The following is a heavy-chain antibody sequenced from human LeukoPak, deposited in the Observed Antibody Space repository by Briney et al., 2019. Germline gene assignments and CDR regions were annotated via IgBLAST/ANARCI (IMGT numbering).Heavy chain of an antibody. Sequence: PSETLSLTCTVSGGSISSSSYYWGWIRQPPGKGLEWIGSIYYSGCTYYNPSLKSRVTISVDTSKNQFSLKLSSVTAADTAVYYCARVGFRGVTYFDYWGQGTLVTVSS. J-gene: IGHJ4*02. CDR1: GGSISSSSYY. V-gene: IGHV4-39*01. CDR2: IYYSGCT. CDR3: ARVGFRGVTYFDY. D-gene: IGHD3-10*01.